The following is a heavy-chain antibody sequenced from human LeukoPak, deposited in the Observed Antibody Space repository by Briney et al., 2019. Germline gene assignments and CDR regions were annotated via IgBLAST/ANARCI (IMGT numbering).Heavy chain of an antibody. CDR2: ISYDGSNK. CDR3: ARDRAAAAVHYFDY. V-gene: IGHV3-30*03. D-gene: IGHD6-13*01. J-gene: IGHJ4*02. Sequence: QPGGSLRLSCAASGFIFSSYGMHWVRHAPGKGLDWVAVISYDGSNKYYADSVKGRFTISRDNSKNTLYLQMNSLRAEDTAVYYCARDRAAAAVHYFDYWGQGTLVTVSS. CDR1: GFIFSSYG.